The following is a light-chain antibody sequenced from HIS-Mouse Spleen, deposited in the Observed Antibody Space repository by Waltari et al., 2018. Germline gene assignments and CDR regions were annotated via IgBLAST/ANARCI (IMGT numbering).Light chain of an antibody. CDR3: AAWDDSLSGPV. V-gene: IGLV1-47*01. Sequence: QSVLTQPPSASGTPGQRVTISCSGSSSNIGSNYVYWYQQLPGTAPKLLIYRNNQRTSGVPDRFSGSKSGPSASLAIRGLRSEDEAEYYCAAWDDSLSGPVFGGGTKLTVL. J-gene: IGLJ3*02. CDR2: RNN. CDR1: SSNIGSNY.